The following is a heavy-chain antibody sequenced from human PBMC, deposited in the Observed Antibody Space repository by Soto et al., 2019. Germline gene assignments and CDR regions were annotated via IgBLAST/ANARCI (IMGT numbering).Heavy chain of an antibody. J-gene: IGHJ4*02. Sequence: ASVKVSCKASGYTFTSYGISWVRQAPGQGLEWMGWISAYNGNTNYAQKLQGRVTMTTDTSTSTAYMELRSLRSDDTAVYYCAREDSSGWSKWGEFDYWGQGTLVTVSS. V-gene: IGHV1-18*01. CDR2: ISAYNGNT. CDR1: GYTFTSYG. CDR3: AREDSSGWSKWGEFDY. D-gene: IGHD6-19*01.